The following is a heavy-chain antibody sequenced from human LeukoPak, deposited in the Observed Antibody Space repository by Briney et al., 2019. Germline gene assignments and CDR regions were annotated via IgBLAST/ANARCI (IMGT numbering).Heavy chain of an antibody. Sequence: GGSLRLSCAASGFTFSSYAMSWVRQAPGKGLEWVSGISGSGGSTYYADSVKGRSTISRDNSKNTLYLQMNSLRAEDTALYYCARGSRFVVVPAAIDYWGQGTLVTVSS. CDR1: GFTFSSYA. J-gene: IGHJ4*02. V-gene: IGHV3-23*01. CDR3: ARGSRFVVVPAAIDY. CDR2: ISGSGGST. D-gene: IGHD2-2*01.